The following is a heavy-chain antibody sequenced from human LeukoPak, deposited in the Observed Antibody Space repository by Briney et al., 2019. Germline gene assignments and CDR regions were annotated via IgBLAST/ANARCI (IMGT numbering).Heavy chain of an antibody. J-gene: IGHJ4*02. V-gene: IGHV4-31*03. D-gene: IGHD6-19*01. CDR2: IYYSGST. CDR1: GGSISSGGYY. CDR3: AREGAVAGTVY. Sequence: SQTLSLTCTVSGGSISSGGYYWSWIRQRPGKGLEWLGYIYYSGSTYYNPSPKSRVTISVDTSKNQFSLKLSSVTAADTAVYYCAREGAVAGTVYWGQGTLVTVSS.